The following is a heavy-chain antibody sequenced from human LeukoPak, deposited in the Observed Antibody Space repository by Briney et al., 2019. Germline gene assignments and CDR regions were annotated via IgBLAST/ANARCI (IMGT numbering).Heavy chain of an antibody. D-gene: IGHD4-11*01. CDR2: ISYDGSNK. Sequence: GRSLRLSCAASGFTFSSYAMHWVRQAPGKGLEWVAVISYDGSNKYYADSVKGRFTISRDNSKNTLYLQMNSLRAEDTAVHYCARAPTLTTSFYWGQGTLVTVSS. CDR1: GFTFSSYA. V-gene: IGHV3-30*01. J-gene: IGHJ4*02. CDR3: ARAPTLTTSFY.